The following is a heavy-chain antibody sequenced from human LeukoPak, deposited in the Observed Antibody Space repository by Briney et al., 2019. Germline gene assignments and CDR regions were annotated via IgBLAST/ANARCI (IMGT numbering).Heavy chain of an antibody. CDR2: ISGSSDNT. D-gene: IGHD3-22*01. CDR1: GFAFRSYT. V-gene: IGHV3-23*01. Sequence: GGSLRPSCAASGFAFRSYTMSWVRQAPGKGLEWVSSISGSSDNTYYADSVKGRFTISRDNSENTLYLQMNSLRAEDTAVYYCARGINYYDSSGRIGPMYFDYWGQGTLVTVSS. CDR3: ARGINYYDSSGRIGPMYFDY. J-gene: IGHJ4*02.